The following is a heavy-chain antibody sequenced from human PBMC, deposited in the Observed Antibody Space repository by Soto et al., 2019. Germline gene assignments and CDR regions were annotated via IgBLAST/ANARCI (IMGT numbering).Heavy chain of an antibody. CDR3: AKVYYYDSSALFDP. V-gene: IGHV3-48*02. D-gene: IGHD3-22*01. CDR1: GFTFSSYS. CDR2: ITSTSSSL. J-gene: IGHJ5*02. Sequence: DVQLVESGGGLVQPGGSLRLSCAASGFTFSSYSMTWVRQAPGKGLEWVSYITSTSSSLNYADSVEGRFTISRDNAKNSLYLQMSSLRDEDTAVYYCAKVYYYDSSALFDPWGQGTLVTVSS.